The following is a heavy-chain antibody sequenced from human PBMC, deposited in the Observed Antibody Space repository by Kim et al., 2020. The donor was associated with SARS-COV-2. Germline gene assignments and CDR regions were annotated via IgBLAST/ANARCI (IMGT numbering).Heavy chain of an antibody. J-gene: IGHJ5*02. D-gene: IGHD3-3*01. Sequence: YNPSLKSRVTISVDTSKNQFSLKLSSVTAADTAVYYCARGIWSGYYWFDPWGQGTLVTVSS. CDR3: ARGIWSGYYWFDP. V-gene: IGHV4-31*02.